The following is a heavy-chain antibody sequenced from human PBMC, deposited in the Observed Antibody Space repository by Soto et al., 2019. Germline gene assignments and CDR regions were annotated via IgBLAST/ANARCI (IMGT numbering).Heavy chain of an antibody. J-gene: IGHJ6*03. D-gene: IGHD2-15*01. CDR3: AKTKVAATPYYYYMDV. CDR2: ISWNSGSI. V-gene: IGHV3-9*01. CDR1: GFTFDDYA. Sequence: GGSLRLSCAASGFTFDDYAMHWVRQAPGKGLEWVSGISWNSGSIGYADSVKGRFTISRDNAKNSLYLQTNSLRAEDTALYYCAKTKVAATPYYYYMDVWGKGTTVTVSS.